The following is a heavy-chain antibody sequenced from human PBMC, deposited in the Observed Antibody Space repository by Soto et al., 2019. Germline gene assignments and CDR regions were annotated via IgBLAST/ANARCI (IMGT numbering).Heavy chain of an antibody. Sequence: QVQLVESGGGVVHPGRSLRLSCAASGFTFSSYAMHWVRQAPGKGLEWVAVISYDGNNKYYADSVKGRFTISRDNSKHTVYLEMNSLRAEDTAVYYCARGTNYGGNSGSDYWGQGTLVTVSS. CDR1: GFTFSSYA. V-gene: IGHV3-30-3*01. D-gene: IGHD4-17*01. CDR2: ISYDGNNK. J-gene: IGHJ4*02. CDR3: ARGTNYGGNSGSDY.